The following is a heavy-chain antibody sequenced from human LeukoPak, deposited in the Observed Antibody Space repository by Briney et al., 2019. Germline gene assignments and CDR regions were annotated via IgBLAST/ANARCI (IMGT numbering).Heavy chain of an antibody. CDR1: GGTFSSYA. Sequence: GASVKVSCKASGGTFSSYAISWVRQAPGQGPEWMGRISGYNGNINYAQKVQGRVTMTTDTSTSTVYMDLRSLRSGDTAVYYCAIGFSPGIAAAEYFQYWGQGTLVTVSS. CDR2: ISGYNGNI. J-gene: IGHJ1*01. CDR3: AIGFSPGIAAAEYFQY. V-gene: IGHV1-18*01. D-gene: IGHD6-13*01.